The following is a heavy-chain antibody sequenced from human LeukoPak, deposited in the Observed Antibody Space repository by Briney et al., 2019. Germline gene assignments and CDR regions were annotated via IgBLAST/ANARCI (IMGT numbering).Heavy chain of an antibody. CDR3: ARTSIPTMIIWGFDL. Sequence: PSETLSLTWSVSGGSISRYYWSWIRQPPGKGLEWIGYIYYSGSTNYNPSLKSRVTISVDTSKNQISLKLSFVTAADTAVYYCARTSIPTMIIWGFDLWGQGTLVTVSS. CDR2: IYYSGST. CDR1: GGSISRYY. J-gene: IGHJ5*02. V-gene: IGHV4-59*01. D-gene: IGHD3-22*01.